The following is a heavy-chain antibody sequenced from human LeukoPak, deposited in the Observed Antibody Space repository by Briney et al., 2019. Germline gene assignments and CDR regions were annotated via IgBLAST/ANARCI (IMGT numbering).Heavy chain of an antibody. Sequence: PGGSLRLSCAASGFTFSNYDMNWVRQAPGKGLEWVSSISSSSSYIYYADSVKGRFTISRDNAKNSLYLQMNSLRAEDTAVYYCARAYDILTGYCLYWGQGTLVTVSS. V-gene: IGHV3-21*01. CDR2: ISSSSSYI. CDR1: GFTFSNYD. D-gene: IGHD3-9*01. CDR3: ARAYDILTGYCLY. J-gene: IGHJ4*02.